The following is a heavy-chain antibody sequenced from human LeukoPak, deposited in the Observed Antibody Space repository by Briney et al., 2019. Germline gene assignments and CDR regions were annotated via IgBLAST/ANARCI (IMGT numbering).Heavy chain of an antibody. Sequence: PGGSLRLSCAASGFTFSSYSMNWVRQAPGDGLEGVSSISSSSNYIYYADSMKGRFTISRDNAKNSLYLQMNSLRAEDTAVYYCARDHYYYGMDVWGQGTTVTVSS. CDR3: ARDHYYYGMDV. CDR1: GFTFSSYS. V-gene: IGHV3-21*01. CDR2: ISSSSNYI. J-gene: IGHJ6*02.